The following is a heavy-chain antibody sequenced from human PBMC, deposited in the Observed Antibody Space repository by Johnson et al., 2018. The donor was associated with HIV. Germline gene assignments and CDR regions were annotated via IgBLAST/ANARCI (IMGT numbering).Heavy chain of an antibody. CDR3: AKDIAAGYTNGGTLDI. CDR2: IIWAGDST. J-gene: IGHJ3*02. V-gene: IGHV3-43*02. CDR1: GFIFDDYG. D-gene: IGHD6-19*01. Sequence: LVESGGGVVRPGGSLRLSCAASGFIFDDYGMSWVRQAPGKGLELVSGIIWAGDSTYYADAVMVRFSISRDNSKNSLYLQMNSLRPEDTCLYYCAKDIAAGYTNGGTLDIWGQGTMVTVSS.